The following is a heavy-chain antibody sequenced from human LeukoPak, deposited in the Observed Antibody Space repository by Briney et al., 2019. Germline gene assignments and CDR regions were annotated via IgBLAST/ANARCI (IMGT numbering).Heavy chain of an antibody. CDR2: IIPIFGTA. D-gene: IGHD3-3*01. CDR1: GGTFSSYA. J-gene: IGHJ6*02. V-gene: IGHV1-69*13. Sequence: SVKVSCKASGGTFSSYAISWVRQAPGQGLEWMGGIIPIFGTANYAQKFQGRATITADESTSTAYMELSSLRSEDTAVYYCARDSRFLEKYYGMDVWGQGTTVTVSS. CDR3: ARDSRFLEKYYGMDV.